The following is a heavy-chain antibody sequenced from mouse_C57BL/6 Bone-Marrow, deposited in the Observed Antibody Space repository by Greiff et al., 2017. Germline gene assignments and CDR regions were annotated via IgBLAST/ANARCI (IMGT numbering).Heavy chain of an antibody. CDR3: ARSGTFAY. V-gene: IGHV1-82*01. Sequence: VVEPGASVKISCKASGYAFSSSWMNWVKQRPGKGLVWIGRIYPGDGDTNYNGKFKGKATLTADKSSSTAYMQLSSLTSEDSAVYFCARSGTFAYWGQGTLVTVSA. CDR2: IYPGDGDT. CDR1: GYAFSSSW. J-gene: IGHJ3*01. D-gene: IGHD3-1*01.